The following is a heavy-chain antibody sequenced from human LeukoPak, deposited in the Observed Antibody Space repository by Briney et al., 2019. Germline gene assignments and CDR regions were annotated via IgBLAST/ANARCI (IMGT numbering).Heavy chain of an antibody. V-gene: IGHV3-21*01. J-gene: IGHJ4*02. CDR3: ARDPTGDFNY. Sequence: GSLILSCAASGFTFDEYGMSWVRQAPGKGLEWVSSISSSSSYIYYADSVKGRFTISRDNAKNSLYLQMNSLRAEDTAVYYCARDPTGDFNYWGQGTLVTVSS. CDR2: ISSSSSYI. CDR1: GFTFDEYG. D-gene: IGHD7-27*01.